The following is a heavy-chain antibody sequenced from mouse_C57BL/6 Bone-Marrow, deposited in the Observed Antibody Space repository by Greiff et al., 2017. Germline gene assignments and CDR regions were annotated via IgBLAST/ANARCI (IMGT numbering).Heavy chain of an antibody. CDR2: IHPNSGST. CDR3: ARSNDGYYPFAY. J-gene: IGHJ3*01. V-gene: IGHV1-64*01. Sequence: QVQLQQPGAELVKPGASVTLSCKASGYTFTSYWMHWVKQRPGQGLAWIGMIHPNSGSTNYNEKFKSKATRTVNKSTSTAYMTFSSLSSEDSAVYYCARSNDGYYPFAYWGQGTLVTVSA. D-gene: IGHD2-3*01. CDR1: GYTFTSYW.